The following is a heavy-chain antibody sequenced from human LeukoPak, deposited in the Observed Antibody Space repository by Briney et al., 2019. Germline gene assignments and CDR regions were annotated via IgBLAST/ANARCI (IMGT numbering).Heavy chain of an antibody. V-gene: IGHV3-23*01. CDR2: ISGSGGST. CDR1: GFTFSGDA. CDR3: ARDKDDSSGYYAGPLDY. J-gene: IGHJ4*02. Sequence: GGSLRLSCAASGFTFSGDAMSWVRQAPGKGLEWVSAISGSGGSTYYADSVKGRFTISRDNSKNTLYLQMNSLRAEDTAVYYCARDKDDSSGYYAGPLDYWGQGTLVTVSS. D-gene: IGHD3-22*01.